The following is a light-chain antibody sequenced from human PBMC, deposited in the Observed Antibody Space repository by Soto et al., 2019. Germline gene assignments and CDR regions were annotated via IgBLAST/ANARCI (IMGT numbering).Light chain of an antibody. CDR2: DAT. Sequence: DIQMTQSPSSLSASVGDRVTIICRASQNINSYLAWFQQKPGKAPKSLIHDATSLQSGVPSRFSGSGSGTDFSLTISSLQPEDAATYYCQQYERYNPSFGGGTKLEI. V-gene: IGKV1-16*01. CDR3: QQYERYNPS. CDR1: QNINSY. J-gene: IGKJ4*01.